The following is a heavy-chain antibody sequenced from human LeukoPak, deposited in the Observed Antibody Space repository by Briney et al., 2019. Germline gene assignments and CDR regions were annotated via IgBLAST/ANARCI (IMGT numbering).Heavy chain of an antibody. V-gene: IGHV3-53*01. D-gene: IGHD6-6*01. J-gene: IGHJ6*03. CDR2: IYSGGST. CDR3: ARVEYNSSSKVYYYYMDV. CDR1: GFTVSSNY. Sequence: PGGSLRLSCAASGFTVSSNYMSWVRQAPGKGLDWVSLIYSGGSTYYADSVKGRFTISRDNSKNTLYLQINSLRAEDTAVYYCARVEYNSSSKVYYYYMDVWGKGTTVTVSS.